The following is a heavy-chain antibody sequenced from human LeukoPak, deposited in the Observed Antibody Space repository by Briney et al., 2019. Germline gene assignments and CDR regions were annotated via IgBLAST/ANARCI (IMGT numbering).Heavy chain of an antibody. J-gene: IGHJ3*02. CDR1: GFAFSSYA. Sequence: GGSLRLSCAASGFAFSSYAMSWVRQAPGKGLEWVSAISGSGGSTSYADSVKGRFTNSRDNSKNTLYLQMNSLRAEDTAVYYCAKSFSSSWTVDAFDIWGQGTMVTVSS. CDR3: AKSFSSSWTVDAFDI. V-gene: IGHV3-23*01. D-gene: IGHD6-13*01. CDR2: ISGSGGST.